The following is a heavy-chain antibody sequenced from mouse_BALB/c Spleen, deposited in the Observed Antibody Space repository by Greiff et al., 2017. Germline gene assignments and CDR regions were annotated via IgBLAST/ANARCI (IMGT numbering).Heavy chain of an antibody. CDR2: IDPETGGT. J-gene: IGHJ3*01. Sequence: VQLQQSGAELVRPGASVTLSCKASGYTFTDYEMHWVKQTPVHGLEWIGAIDPETGGTAYNQKFKGKATLTADKSSSTAYMELSSLTSEDSAVYYCTGYDYDRFAYWGQGTLVTVSA. D-gene: IGHD2-4*01. CDR1: GYTFTDYE. CDR3: TGYDYDRFAY. V-gene: IGHV1-15*01.